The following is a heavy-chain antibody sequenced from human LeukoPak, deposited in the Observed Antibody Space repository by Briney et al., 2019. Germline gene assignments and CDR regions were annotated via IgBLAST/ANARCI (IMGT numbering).Heavy chain of an antibody. CDR3: ARDAQRGFDYSNSLEY. D-gene: IGHD4-11*01. V-gene: IGHV3-33*01. CDR1: GFIFNHYG. J-gene: IGHJ4*02. CDR2: IWSDGTNQ. Sequence: PGRSLRLSCAAAGFIFNHYGMHWVRQAPGKGLECVAVIWSDGTNQYYADSVKGRFTISRDDSGNTVYLQMNSLRPEDTGVYYCARDAQRGFDYSNSLEYWGQGTPVTVST.